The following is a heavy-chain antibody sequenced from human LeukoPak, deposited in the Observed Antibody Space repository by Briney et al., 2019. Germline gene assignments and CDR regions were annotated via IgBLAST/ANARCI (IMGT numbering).Heavy chain of an antibody. Sequence: SETLSLTCTVSGGSVSSGSYYWSWIRQPPGKGLEWIGYIYYSGSTNYNPSLKSRVTISVDTSKNQFSLKLSSVTAADTAVYYCAREGAPGAFDIWGQGTMVTVSS. CDR2: IYYSGST. D-gene: IGHD1-26*01. V-gene: IGHV4-61*01. J-gene: IGHJ3*02. CDR3: AREGAPGAFDI. CDR1: GGSVSSGSYY.